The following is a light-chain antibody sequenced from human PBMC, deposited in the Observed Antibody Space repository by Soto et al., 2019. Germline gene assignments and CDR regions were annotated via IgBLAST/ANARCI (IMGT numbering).Light chain of an antibody. J-gene: IGKJ5*01. Sequence: EVVMTQSPATLSVSPGERATLSCRAGQSISTNLACYQQKHGQAPRLLIYAASARATGIPARFSGSGSGTEFTLTISSLQSEDFAVYYCQQYKNWPPITFGQGTRLEIK. V-gene: IGKV3-15*01. CDR1: QSISTN. CDR2: AAS. CDR3: QQYKNWPPIT.